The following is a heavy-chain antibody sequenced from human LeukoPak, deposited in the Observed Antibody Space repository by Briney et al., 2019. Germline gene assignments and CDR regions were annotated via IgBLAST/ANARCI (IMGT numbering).Heavy chain of an antibody. D-gene: IGHD2-15*01. J-gene: IGHJ5*02. CDR3: ARVFGVVVVAATGNWFDP. V-gene: IGHV1-18*01. CDR1: GYTFTSYG. Sequence: GASVKVSCKASGYTFTSYGISWVRQAPGQGLEWMGWISAYNGNTNYAQKLQGRVTMTTDTSTSTAYMELRSLRSDDTAVYYCARVFGVVVVAATGNWFDPWGQGTLVTVSS. CDR2: ISAYNGNT.